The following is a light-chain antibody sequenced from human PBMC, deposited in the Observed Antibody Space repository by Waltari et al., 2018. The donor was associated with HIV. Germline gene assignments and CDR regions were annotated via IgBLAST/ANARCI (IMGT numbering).Light chain of an antibody. V-gene: IGLV1-44*01. CDR1: SSNIGSNT. J-gene: IGLJ3*02. Sequence: QSVLTQPPSASGTPGQRVTISCSGSSSNIGSNTVNWYQQLPGTAPKPVMYSENQRPSGVPDRFSGSKSGSSASLAISGLQSEDEANYHCAAWDDSLNGWVFGGGTKLTVL. CDR3: AAWDDSLNGWV. CDR2: SEN.